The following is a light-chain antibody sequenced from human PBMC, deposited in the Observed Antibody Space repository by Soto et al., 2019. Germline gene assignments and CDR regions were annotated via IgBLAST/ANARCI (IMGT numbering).Light chain of an antibody. Sequence: SVLAQPASVSGSPGQSITISCTGTSSDVGTYKYVSWYQQHPGKAPKLMIYEGSKRPSGVSNRFSGSKSGNTASLTISGLQAEDEADYYCCSYAGSSTYVFGTGTKVTV. CDR2: EGS. CDR3: CSYAGSSTYV. CDR1: SSDVGTYKY. V-gene: IGLV2-23*01. J-gene: IGLJ1*01.